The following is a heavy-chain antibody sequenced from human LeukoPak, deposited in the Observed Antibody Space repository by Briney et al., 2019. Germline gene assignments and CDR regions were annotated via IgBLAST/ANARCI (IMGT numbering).Heavy chain of an antibody. J-gene: IGHJ4*02. V-gene: IGHV3-66*01. D-gene: IGHD1-26*01. CDR3: VSQMQGALE. CDR1: GFTVTTNY. CDR2: MYISGNT. Sequence: GGSPRLSCAASGFTVTTNYMSWVRQAPGKGLEWVSVMYISGNTKYADSVKGRFTISRDNSKNTLYLQMSSLRPEDTAVYYCVSQMQGALEWGQGTLVTVSS.